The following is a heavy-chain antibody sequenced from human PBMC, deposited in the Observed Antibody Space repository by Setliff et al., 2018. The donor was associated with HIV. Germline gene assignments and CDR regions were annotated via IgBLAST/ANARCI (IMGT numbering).Heavy chain of an antibody. CDR1: GYSLDKYG. V-gene: IGHV7-4-1*02. J-gene: IGHJ4*02. Sequence: ASVKVSCKASGYSLDKYGMNWVRQAPGQGLEWMGWIDTNTGKPTYVQGTTGRFVFSLDTSVNATYLQITALKTEDTAVYYCARAGAYYYDGSGYKIFTHFDSWGQGTLVT. D-gene: IGHD3-22*01. CDR3: ARAGAYYYDGSGYKIFTHFDS. CDR2: IDTNTGKP.